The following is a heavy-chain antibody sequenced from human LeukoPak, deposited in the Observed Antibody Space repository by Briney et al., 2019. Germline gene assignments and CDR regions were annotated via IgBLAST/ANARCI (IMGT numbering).Heavy chain of an antibody. V-gene: IGHV4-4*02. D-gene: IGHD3-22*01. CDR1: GGSISSSNW. CDR2: IYHSGST. CDR3: ARAYYDSSGPFDY. J-gene: IGHJ4*02. Sequence: SGTLSLTCAVSGGSISSSNWWSWVRQPPGKGLEWIGEIYHSGSTNYNPSLKSRVTISVDKSKNQFSLKLSSVTAADTAVYYCARAYYDSSGPFDYWGQGTLVTVSS.